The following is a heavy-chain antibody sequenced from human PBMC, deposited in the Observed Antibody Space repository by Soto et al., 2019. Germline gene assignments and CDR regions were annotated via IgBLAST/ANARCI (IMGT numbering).Heavy chain of an antibody. CDR1: GYTFTSYG. CDR3: ARIPPFITMVRGVTGWYYGMDV. D-gene: IGHD3-10*01. J-gene: IGHJ6*02. V-gene: IGHV1-18*04. Sequence: GASVKVSCKASGYTFTSYGISWVRQAPGQGLEWMGWISAYNGNTNYAQKLQGRVTMTTDTSTSTAYMELRSLRSDDTAVYYCARIPPFITMVRGVTGWYYGMDVWGQGTTVTVSS. CDR2: ISAYNGNT.